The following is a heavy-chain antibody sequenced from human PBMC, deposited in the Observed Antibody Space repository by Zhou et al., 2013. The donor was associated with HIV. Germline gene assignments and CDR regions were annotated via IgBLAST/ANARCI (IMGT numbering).Heavy chain of an antibody. CDR1: GYSFTIYG. V-gene: IGHV1-2*02. D-gene: IGHD3-22*01. CDR3: ARDRFYYDSSGNYGWNRYWYFDV. J-gene: IGHJ2*01. Sequence: QVQLVQSGAEVKKPGASVKVSCKASGYSFTIYGISWVRQAPGQGLEWMGWINPNSGDTKSAQNFQGRVTMTRDTSIRTAYMELTRLRSDDTAVYYCARDRFYYDSSGNYGWNRYWYFDVWGRGTLVTVSS. CDR2: INPNSGDT.